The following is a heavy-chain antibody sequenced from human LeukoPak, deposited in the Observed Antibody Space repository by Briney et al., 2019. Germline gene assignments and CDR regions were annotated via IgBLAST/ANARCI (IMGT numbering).Heavy chain of an antibody. V-gene: IGHV4-39*01. J-gene: IGHJ4*02. CDR2: VYYNVHT. D-gene: IGHD3-10*01. CDR1: GGSISSSIYI. Sequence: PSETLSLTCTVPGGSISSSIYIWGSIRQPPGKGLEWISSVYYNVHTYFHPSLNSQFTISIDTSKNQFSLNVRSVTAADTAVFYCASTRYYGSGGSGSISLWGQGTLVTVSS. CDR3: ASTRYYGSGGSGSISL.